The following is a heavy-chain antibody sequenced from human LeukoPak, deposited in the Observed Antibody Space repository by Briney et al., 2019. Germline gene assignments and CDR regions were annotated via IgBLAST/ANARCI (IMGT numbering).Heavy chain of an antibody. CDR1: GFTFSSYA. CDR2: ISGSGGST. D-gene: IGHD6-19*01. CDR3: ARDGGSSGWYSEWFDP. Sequence: GGSLRLSCAASGFTFSSYAMSWVRQAPGKGLEWVSTISGSGGSTNYADSVKGRFTISRDNSKNTLYLQMNSLRAEDTAVYYCARDGGSSGWYSEWFDPWGQGTLVTVSS. V-gene: IGHV3-23*01. J-gene: IGHJ5*02.